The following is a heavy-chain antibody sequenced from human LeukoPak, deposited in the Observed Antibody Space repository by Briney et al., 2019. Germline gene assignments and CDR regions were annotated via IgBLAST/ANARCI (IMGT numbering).Heavy chain of an antibody. Sequence: PGGSLTLSCEASGFTFSSYIMTWVRQAPGKGLEWVGLIRSNVFGGTTEYAASVRGRFSISRDDSKSIAYLQMNSLKTEDSAIYYCTKLHFHDSSGYYTLLPLGAFDIWGQGTMVTVSS. D-gene: IGHD3-22*01. CDR1: GFTFSSYI. J-gene: IGHJ3*02. V-gene: IGHV3-49*04. CDR2: IRSNVFGGTT. CDR3: TKLHFHDSSGYYTLLPLGAFDI.